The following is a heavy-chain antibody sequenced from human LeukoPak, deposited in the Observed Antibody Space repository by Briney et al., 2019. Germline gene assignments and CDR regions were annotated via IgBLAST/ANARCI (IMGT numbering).Heavy chain of an antibody. CDR3: ASTKRGQGYYGMDV. CDR2: IYYSGGT. J-gene: IGHJ6*02. V-gene: IGHV4-59*01. CDR1: GGSISSYY. Sequence: PSETLSLTCTVSGGSISSYYWCWIRQPPGKGLEWIGYIYYSGGTNYNPSLKSRVTISVDTSKNQFSLKLSSVTAADTAVYYCASTKRGQGYYGMDVWGQGTTVTVSS. D-gene: IGHD3-10*01.